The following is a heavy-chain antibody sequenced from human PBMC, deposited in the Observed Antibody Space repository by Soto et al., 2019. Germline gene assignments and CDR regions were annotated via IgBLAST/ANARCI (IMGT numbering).Heavy chain of an antibody. CDR2: IIPIFGTA. CDR1: GGTFSSYA. CDR3: ARGRILSKAGSGYYFDS. V-gene: IGHV1-69*01. Sequence: QVQLVQSGAEVKQPGSSVKVSCKASGGTFSSYAISWVRQAPGQGLEWMGGIIPIFGTANYAQKFQGRVTITADESTSTAYMELSSLRSEDTAVYYCARGRILSKAGSGYYFDSCGQGTLVTVSS. D-gene: IGHD2-15*01. J-gene: IGHJ4*02.